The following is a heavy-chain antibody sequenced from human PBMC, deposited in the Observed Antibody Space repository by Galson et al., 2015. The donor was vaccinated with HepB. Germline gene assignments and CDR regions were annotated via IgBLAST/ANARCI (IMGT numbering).Heavy chain of an antibody. D-gene: IGHD5-18*01. J-gene: IGHJ4*02. CDR2: IIPMYDIG. CDR3: AIVDTGIPIDY. V-gene: IGHV1-69*10. Sequence: SVKVSCKASGGTFSSYAIFWVRQAPGQGLEWMGGIIPMYDIGNYAQKFQDRVTITADKSTSTAYMELRSLRYDDTAVYYCAIVDTGIPIDYWGQGTLVTVSS. CDR1: GGTFSSYA.